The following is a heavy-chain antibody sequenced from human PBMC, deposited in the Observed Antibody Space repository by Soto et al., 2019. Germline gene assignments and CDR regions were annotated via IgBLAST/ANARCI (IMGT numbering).Heavy chain of an antibody. V-gene: IGHV5-51*01. CDR2: IYPGDSDT. D-gene: IGHD2-8*02. J-gene: IGHJ3*02. Sequence: GESLKISCKGSGYSFTSYWIGWVRQMPGKGLEWMGIIYPGDSDTRYSPSFQGQVTISADKSISTAYLQWSSLKASDTAMYYCATGAPLAGSRVFAFDIWHQETMVTISS. CDR3: ATGAPLAGSRVFAFDI. CDR1: GYSFTSYW.